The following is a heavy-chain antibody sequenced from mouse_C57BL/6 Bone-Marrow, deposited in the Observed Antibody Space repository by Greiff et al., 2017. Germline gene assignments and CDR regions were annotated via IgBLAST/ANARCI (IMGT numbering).Heavy chain of an antibody. V-gene: IGHV1-22*01. CDR2: INPNNGGT. D-gene: IGHD4-1*01. Sequence: VQLQQSGPELVKPGASVKMSCKASGYTFTDYNMHWVKQSHGKSLEWIGYINPNNGGTSYNQKFKGKATLTVNKYSSTAYMEIRSLTSEDSAVYYCARRGLTGTLYYFDYWGQGTTLTVSA. CDR3: ARRGLTGTLYYFDY. J-gene: IGHJ2*01. CDR1: GYTFTDYN.